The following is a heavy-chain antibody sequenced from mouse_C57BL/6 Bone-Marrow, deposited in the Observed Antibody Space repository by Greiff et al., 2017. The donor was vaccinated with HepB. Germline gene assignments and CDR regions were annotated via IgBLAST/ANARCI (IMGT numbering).Heavy chain of an antibody. CDR2: ISNGGGST. D-gene: IGHD3-2*02. Sequence: EVMLVESGGGLVQPGGSLKLSCAASGFTFSDYYVYWVRQTPEKRLEWVAYISNGGGSTYYPDTVKGRFTISRDNAKNTLYLQMSRLKSEDTATYYCARLEDSSGLTFAYWGQGTLVTVSA. CDR3: ARLEDSSGLTFAY. J-gene: IGHJ3*01. CDR1: GFTFSDYY. V-gene: IGHV5-12*01.